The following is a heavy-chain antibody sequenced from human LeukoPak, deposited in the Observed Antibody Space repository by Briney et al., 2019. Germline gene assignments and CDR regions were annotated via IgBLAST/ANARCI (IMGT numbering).Heavy chain of an antibody. CDR1: GGSISSYY. D-gene: IGHD2-21*02. CDR3: ARGPYCGGDCYSHLDY. J-gene: IGHJ4*02. V-gene: IGHV4-59*12. CDR2: IYYTGST. Sequence: PSETLSLTCTVSGGSISSYYWSWIRQPPGKGLEWIGCIYYTGSTNYNPSLKSRVTISVDTSKNQFSLKLSSVTAADTAVYYCARGPYCGGDCYSHLDYWGQGTLVTVSS.